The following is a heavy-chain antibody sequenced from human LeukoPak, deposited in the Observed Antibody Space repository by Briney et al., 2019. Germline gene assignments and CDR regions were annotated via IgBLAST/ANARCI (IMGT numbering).Heavy chain of an antibody. CDR2: ISGSGGST. D-gene: IGHD5-12*01. J-gene: IGHJ4*02. CDR3: AKRVPLVATIGYYFDY. V-gene: IGHV3-23*01. CDR1: GFTFSSYA. Sequence: GGSLRLSCAASGFTFSSYAMSWVRQAPGKGLEWVSAISGSGGSTYYADSVKGRFTISRDNSKNTLYLQVNSLRAEDTAVYYCAKRVPLVATIGYYFDYWGQGTLVTVSS.